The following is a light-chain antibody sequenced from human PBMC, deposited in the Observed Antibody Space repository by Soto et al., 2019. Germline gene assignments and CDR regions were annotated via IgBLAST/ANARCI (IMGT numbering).Light chain of an antibody. V-gene: IGKV3-20*01. CDR1: QSISRNY. CDR2: GAS. J-gene: IGKJ1*01. Sequence: EIVLTQSPGTLSLSPGERATLSCRASQSISRNYLGWYQQNVGQAPRLLIYGASNRATGIPGRFSGSASGTDFTLTISRLEPEDFAVYYCHQYGSSPRTFGPGTKVDIK. CDR3: HQYGSSPRT.